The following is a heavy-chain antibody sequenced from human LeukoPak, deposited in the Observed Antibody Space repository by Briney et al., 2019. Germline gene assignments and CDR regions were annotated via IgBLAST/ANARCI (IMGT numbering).Heavy chain of an antibody. J-gene: IGHJ4*02. CDR3: TRSRGYDSSGYYPTSYYFDY. D-gene: IGHD3-22*01. Sequence: ASVKVSCRVSGYTFTSYGISWVRQAPGQGLEWMGWISAYNGNTNYAQKLQGRVTMTTDTSTSTAYMELRSLRSDDTAVYYCTRSRGYDSSGYYPTSYYFDYWGQGTLVTVSS. V-gene: IGHV1-18*01. CDR2: ISAYNGNT. CDR1: GYTFTSYG.